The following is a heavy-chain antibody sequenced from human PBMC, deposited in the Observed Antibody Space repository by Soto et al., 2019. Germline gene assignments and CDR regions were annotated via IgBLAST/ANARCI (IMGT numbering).Heavy chain of an antibody. V-gene: IGHV3-7*01. CDR2: IKPDESEK. J-gene: IGHJ5*02. D-gene: IGHD4-4*01. CDR1: GFTFSDSW. CDR3: VRGGSNYAS. Sequence: EVQLVESGGGLVQPGGSLILSCTASGFTFSDSWMTWVRQAPGKGLEWVARIKPDESEKKYAGSVKGRFSISRDNAKNSMYLQMDSLRGEDTAVYYCVRGGSNYASWGQGTLVTVSS.